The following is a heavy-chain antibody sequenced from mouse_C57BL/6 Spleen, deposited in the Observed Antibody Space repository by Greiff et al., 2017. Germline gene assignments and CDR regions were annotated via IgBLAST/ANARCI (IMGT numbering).Heavy chain of an antibody. J-gene: IGHJ3*01. D-gene: IGHD3-2*02. CDR1: GYSFTGYF. CDR3: ARSGATAGFAY. Sequence: EVQLQQSGPELVKPGDSVKISCKASGYSFTGYFMNWVMQSHGKSLEWIGRINPYNGDTFYNQKFKGKATLTVDKSSSTAHMELRSLTSEDSAVYYCARSGATAGFAYWGQGTLVTVSA. CDR2: INPYNGDT. V-gene: IGHV1-20*01.